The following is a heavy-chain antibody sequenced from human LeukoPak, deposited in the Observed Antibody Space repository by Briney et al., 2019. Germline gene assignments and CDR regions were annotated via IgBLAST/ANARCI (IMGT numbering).Heavy chain of an antibody. J-gene: IGHJ4*02. CDR2: ISGLGGNT. V-gene: IGHV3-23*01. Sequence: GGSLRLSCAASGFTFNSYAMNWVRQAPGQGLEWVSTISGLGGNTNYADSVKGRFTISRDNSENTLYLQMNSLRAEDTAVYYCARREYSSSPDYWGQGTLVTVSS. D-gene: IGHD6-6*01. CDR3: ARREYSSSPDY. CDR1: GFTFNSYA.